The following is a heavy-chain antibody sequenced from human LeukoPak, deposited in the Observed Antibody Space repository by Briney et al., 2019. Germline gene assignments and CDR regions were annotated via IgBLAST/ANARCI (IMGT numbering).Heavy chain of an antibody. J-gene: IGHJ6*01. D-gene: IGHD5-12*01. Sequence: ASVKVSCKASGYTFTSYDINWVRQATGQGLEWLGWMNPNSGNTGYAQKFQGRFTMTRNTSINTAYLELSSLRSEDTAVYYCARGGLSGYDDDDYYGMDVWWQGTTVIVFS. CDR1: GYTFTSYD. CDR2: MNPNSGNT. V-gene: IGHV1-8*01. CDR3: ARGGLSGYDDDDYYGMDV.